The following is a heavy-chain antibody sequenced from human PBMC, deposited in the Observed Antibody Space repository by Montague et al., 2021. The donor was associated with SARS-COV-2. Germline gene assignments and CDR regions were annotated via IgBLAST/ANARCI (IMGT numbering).Heavy chain of an antibody. CDR1: GGSISSYY. Sequence: SETLSLTCTVSGGSISSYYWSWIRQPPGKGLEWIGYIYYSGSTNYNPSLKSRVTISVDTSKNQFSLKLSSVTAADTAVYYCARDPLMVRGVSVYGMDVWGQGTTVTVPS. V-gene: IGHV4-59*01. D-gene: IGHD3-10*01. J-gene: IGHJ6*02. CDR3: ARDPLMVRGVSVYGMDV. CDR2: IYYSGST.